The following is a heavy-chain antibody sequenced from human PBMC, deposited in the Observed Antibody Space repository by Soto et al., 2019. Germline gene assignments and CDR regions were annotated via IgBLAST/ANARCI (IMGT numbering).Heavy chain of an antibody. CDR2: IYYSGST. Sequence: SETLSLTCTVSGGSISSSSYYWGWIRQPPGKGLEWIGSIYYSGSTYYNPSLKSRVTISVDTSKNQFSLKLSSVTAADTAVYYCASGYSGYDFCFDYWGQGTLVTVSS. J-gene: IGHJ4*02. CDR1: GGSISSSSYY. D-gene: IGHD5-12*01. CDR3: ASGYSGYDFCFDY. V-gene: IGHV4-39*01.